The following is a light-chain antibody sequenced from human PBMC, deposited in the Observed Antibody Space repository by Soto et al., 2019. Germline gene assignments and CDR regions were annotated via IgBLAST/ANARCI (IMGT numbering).Light chain of an antibody. Sequence: EIVMTQSPATLSVSPGASATLSCRASQSVGSALAWYQQRPGQAPRLLVYGASARATGIPPRFSGSGSGTEFTLTIDGLQSEDFAVYYCQQYNNWPPWTFCQGTKVEIK. J-gene: IGKJ1*01. CDR1: QSVGSA. CDR2: GAS. V-gene: IGKV3-15*01. CDR3: QQYNNWPPWT.